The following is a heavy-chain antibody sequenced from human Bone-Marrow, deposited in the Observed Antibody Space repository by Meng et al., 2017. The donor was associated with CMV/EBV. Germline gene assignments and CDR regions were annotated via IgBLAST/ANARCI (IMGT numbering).Heavy chain of an antibody. D-gene: IGHD3-10*01. CDR3: ARGGGPDY. V-gene: IGHV3-74*01. CDR2: INSDGSST. J-gene: IGHJ4*02. Sequence: GESLKISCAASGFTFKTFTMSWVRQAPGKGLVWVSRINSDGSSTSYADSVKGRFTISRDNAKNTLYLQMNSLRAEDTAVYYCARGGGPDYWGQGTLVTVSS. CDR1: GFTFKTFT.